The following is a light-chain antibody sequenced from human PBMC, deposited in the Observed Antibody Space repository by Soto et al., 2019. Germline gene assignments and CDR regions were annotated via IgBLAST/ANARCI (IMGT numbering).Light chain of an antibody. CDR2: GAS. J-gene: IGKJ4*01. V-gene: IGKV3-20*01. Sequence: EIVLTQSPGTLSLSPGERATLSCRASQSVSSTYFAWYQQKPGQSPRLLIYGASSRATGIPDRFSGSGSGTDLTLTISRLEPEDFAVYYCQQYSSSPPLTFGGGTKVDIK. CDR1: QSVSSTY. CDR3: QQYSSSPPLT.